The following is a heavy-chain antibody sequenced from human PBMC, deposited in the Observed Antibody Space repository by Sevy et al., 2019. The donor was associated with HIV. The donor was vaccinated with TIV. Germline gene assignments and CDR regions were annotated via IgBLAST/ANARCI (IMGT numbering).Heavy chain of an antibody. J-gene: IGHJ4*02. CDR2: INLDGSET. D-gene: IGHD3-10*01. CDR1: GFTFSSYW. CDR3: ARLFYGSADY. V-gene: IGHV3-7*01. Sequence: GGCLRLSCAASGFTFSSYWMSWVRQAPGKGLEWVATINLDGSETFYVDSVKGRFTISRHNPRKSVYLQMTSLSAEVTAVYYCARLFYGSADYWGQGTLVTVSS.